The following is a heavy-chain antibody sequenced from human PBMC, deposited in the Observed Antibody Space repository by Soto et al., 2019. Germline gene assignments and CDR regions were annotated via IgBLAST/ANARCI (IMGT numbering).Heavy chain of an antibody. D-gene: IGHD5-18*01. J-gene: IGHJ5*02. CDR2: IYYSGST. CDR3: ARDRGYSNWYDP. V-gene: IGHV4-30-4*01. CDR1: GGSISSGDYY. Sequence: PSETLSLTCTVSGGSISSGDYYWSWIRQPPGKGLEWIGYIYYSGSTYYNPSLKSRVTISVDTSKNQFSLKLSSVTAADTAVYYCARDRGYSNWYDPWGQGTLVTVSS.